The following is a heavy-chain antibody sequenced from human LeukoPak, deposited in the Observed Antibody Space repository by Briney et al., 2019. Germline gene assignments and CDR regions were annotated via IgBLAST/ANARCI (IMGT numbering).Heavy chain of an antibody. J-gene: IGHJ4*02. D-gene: IGHD1-7*01. CDR3: AKAPRWDYIFSQDY. CDR1: GFTFSSYD. V-gene: IGHV3-23*01. CDR2: ISGSGSST. Sequence: PGGSLRLSCAASGFTFSSYDMSWIRQAPGKGLEWVSVISGSGSSTYYADSVKGRFTISRDNSKNTLYPQMNSLRAEDTAVYYCAKAPRWDYIFSQDYWGQGTLVTVSS.